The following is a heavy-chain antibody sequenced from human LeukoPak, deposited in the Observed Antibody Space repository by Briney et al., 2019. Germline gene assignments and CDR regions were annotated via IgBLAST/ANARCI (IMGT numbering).Heavy chain of an antibody. Sequence: KPSETLSLTCTVSGGSISSYYWSWIRQPPGKGLEWIGYIYYSGSTKYNPSLKSRVTISVDTSKNQFSLKLSSVTAADTAVYYCARHVWLQPFDYWGQGTLVTVSS. CDR2: IYYSGST. V-gene: IGHV4-59*08. CDR3: ARHVWLQPFDY. CDR1: GGSISSYY. J-gene: IGHJ4*02. D-gene: IGHD3-9*01.